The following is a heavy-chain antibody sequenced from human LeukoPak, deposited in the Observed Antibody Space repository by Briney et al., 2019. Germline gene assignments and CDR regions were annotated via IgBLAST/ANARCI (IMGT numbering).Heavy chain of an antibody. J-gene: IGHJ4*02. D-gene: IGHD6-13*01. V-gene: IGHV3-9*03. CDR2: ISWNSGSI. CDR3: AKDISAGVPAHFYYFDY. CDR1: GFTCDDYA. Sequence: PGGSLRLSCAASGFTCDDYAMHWVRQAPGKGLEWVSGISWNSGSIGYADSVKGRFTISRDNAKNSLYLQMNSLRAEDMALYSCAKDISAGVPAHFYYFDYWGQGTLVTVSS.